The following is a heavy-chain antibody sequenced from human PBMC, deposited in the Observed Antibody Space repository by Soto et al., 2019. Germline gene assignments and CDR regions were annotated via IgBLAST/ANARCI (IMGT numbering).Heavy chain of an antibody. CDR1: GGPFNTFG. CDR3: ERTRQRRPVFYVDY. V-gene: IGHV1-69*01. CDR2: IIPKYGTT. J-gene: IGHJ4*02. D-gene: IGHD2-2*01. Sequence: QVQLMQSGAEVTKPGSSVKVSCKASGGPFNTFGISWVRQAPGQGLEWMGGIIPKYGTTNYARRFQGRVTMTADEPTTTAYLELSSLRHDDTAIYYCERTRQRRPVFYVDYWGQGTPISVTS.